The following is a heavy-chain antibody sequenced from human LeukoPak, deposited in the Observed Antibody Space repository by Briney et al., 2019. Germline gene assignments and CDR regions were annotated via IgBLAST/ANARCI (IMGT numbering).Heavy chain of an antibody. Sequence: GASVNVSCTASGGTFSSYAISWVRQAPGQGLEWMGGIIPIFGTANYAQKFQGRVTITADESTSTAYMELSSLRSEDTAVYYCARTTVYNWNDYYFDYWGQGTLVTVSS. CDR2: IIPIFGTA. J-gene: IGHJ4*02. D-gene: IGHD1-1*01. CDR3: ARTTVYNWNDYYFDY. CDR1: GGTFSSYA. V-gene: IGHV1-69*13.